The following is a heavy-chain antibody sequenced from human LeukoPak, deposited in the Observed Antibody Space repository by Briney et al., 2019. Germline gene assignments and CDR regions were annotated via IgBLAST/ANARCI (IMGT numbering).Heavy chain of an antibody. CDR2: INPNTGGT. D-gene: IGHD3-22*01. V-gene: IGHV1-2*02. J-gene: IGHJ4*02. CDR3: ARDYYDRFGYGAFDY. Sequence: ASVKVSCKASGYXFTACYIHWVRQAPGQGLEWMGWINPNTGGTSYAQKSQGRVTMSRDTSISTAYMELSRLTSDDTAVYYCARDYYDRFGYGAFDYWGQGTLVTVSS. CDR1: GYXFTACY.